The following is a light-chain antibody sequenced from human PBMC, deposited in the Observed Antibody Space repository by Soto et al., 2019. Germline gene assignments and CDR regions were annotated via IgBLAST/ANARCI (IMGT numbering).Light chain of an antibody. CDR1: QSLLFSANKRND. CDR3: HQFYTSPLP. CDR2: CAS. J-gene: IGKJ4*01. Sequence: DIVMTHSPASLAVSLGERSTINCKSSQSLLFSANKRNDLAWYQQIPGQPPKLLIYCASSRESGVPDRFTGSESGTDFTLSIIILHAVDVAVYYCHQFYTSPLPFGGRSKVNI. V-gene: IGKV4-1*01.